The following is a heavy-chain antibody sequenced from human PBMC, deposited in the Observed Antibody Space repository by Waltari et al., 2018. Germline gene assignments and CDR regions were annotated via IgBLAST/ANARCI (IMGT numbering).Heavy chain of an antibody. CDR2: ISGSGGST. J-gene: IGHJ2*01. D-gene: IGHD2-15*01. CDR3: AKALFVDHWYFDL. V-gene: IGHV3-23*01. Sequence: EVQLLESGGGLVQPGGSLRLSCAASGFTFSSYAMSWVRQAPGKGLEWVSAISGSGGSTYYAYSVKGRFTISRDNSKNTLYLQMNSLRAEDTAVYYCAKALFVDHWYFDLWGRGTLVTVSS. CDR1: GFTFSSYA.